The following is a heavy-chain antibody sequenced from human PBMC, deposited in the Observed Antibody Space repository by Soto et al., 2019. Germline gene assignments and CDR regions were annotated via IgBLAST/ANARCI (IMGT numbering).Heavy chain of an antibody. V-gene: IGHV3-30-3*01. D-gene: IGHD3-3*01. J-gene: IGHJ4*02. CDR3: ARDKRDLRFLEWSYYFDF. CDR2: ISYDGSNK. CDR1: GFTFSSYA. Sequence: QVQLVESGGGVVQPGRSLRLSCAASGFTFSSYAMHWVRQAPGKGLEWVAAISYDGSNKYYADSVKGRFTISRDNSKNTLYLQMNSLRDEDTAVYYCARDKRDLRFLEWSYYFDFWGQGTLVTVSS.